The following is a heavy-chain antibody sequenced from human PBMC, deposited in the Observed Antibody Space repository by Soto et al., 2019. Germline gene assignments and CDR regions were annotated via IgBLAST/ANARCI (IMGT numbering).Heavy chain of an antibody. V-gene: IGHV1-46*01. Sequence: QVQLVQSGAEVKKPGASVKVSCQASGYTFASHYIHWVRQAPGQGLEWMGVINPNGGNTRYAQRFQDRLPLATDTPPNTVDPGLSSLGSDDPAVYFCGRDTSGLGYWGQGTLVTVSS. CDR3: GRDTSGLGY. J-gene: IGHJ4*02. CDR1: GYTFASHY. CDR2: INPNGGNT.